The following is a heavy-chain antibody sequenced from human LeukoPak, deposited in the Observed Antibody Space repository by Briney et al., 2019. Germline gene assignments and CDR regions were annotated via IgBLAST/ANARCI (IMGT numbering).Heavy chain of an antibody. V-gene: IGHV4-34*01. J-gene: IGHJ4*02. CDR3: ARATRGYSYGTLEY. CDR2: INHSGST. D-gene: IGHD5-18*01. CDR1: GGSFSGYY. Sequence: SETLSLTCAVEGGSFSGYYWSWIRQPPGKGLDWIGEINHSGSTNYNPSLKSRVTISVDTSKNQFSLKLSSVTAADTAVYYCARATRGYSYGTLEYWGQGTLVTVSS.